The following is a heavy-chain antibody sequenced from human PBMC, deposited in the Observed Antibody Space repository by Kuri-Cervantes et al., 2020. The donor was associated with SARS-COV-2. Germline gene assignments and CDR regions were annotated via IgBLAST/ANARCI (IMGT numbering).Heavy chain of an antibody. CDR2: IYYSGST. CDR3: ARSPPRVVVDAFDI. V-gene: IGHV4-59*01. J-gene: IGHJ3*02. D-gene: IGHD2-21*01. Sequence: GSLRLSCAVYGGSFSDYYWSWIRQPPGKGLEWIGYIYYSGSTNYNPSLKSRVTISVDTSKNQFSLKLSSVTAADTAVYYCARSPPRVVVDAFDIWGQGTMVTVSS. CDR1: GGSFSDYY.